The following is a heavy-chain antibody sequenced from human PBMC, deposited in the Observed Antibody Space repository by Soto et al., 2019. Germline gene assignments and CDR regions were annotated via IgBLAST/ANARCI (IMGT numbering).Heavy chain of an antibody. V-gene: IGHV4-59*11. CDR1: GGTISSHY. Sequence: PSETLSLTCTVSGGTISSHYWSWIRQPPGKGLEWIGYIYYSGSTNYNPSLKSRVTISVDTSKNQFSLKLSSVTAADTAVYYCARVGYYGDYTTISYYGMDVWGQGTTVTVSS. CDR3: ARVGYYGDYTTISYYGMDV. J-gene: IGHJ6*02. D-gene: IGHD4-17*01. CDR2: IYYSGST.